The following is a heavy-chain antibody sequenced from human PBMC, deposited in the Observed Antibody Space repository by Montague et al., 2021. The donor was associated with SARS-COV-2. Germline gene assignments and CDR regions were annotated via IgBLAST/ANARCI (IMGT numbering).Heavy chain of an antibody. CDR1: GFSITTSTMG. CDR2: XYWGDEK. D-gene: IGHD3-10*01. Sequence: PALVKPTQTLTLTCTFSGFSITTSTMGVGWIRQPPGKALEWLALXYWGDEKRFSPSLKSRLTITKHTFKDQVVLRVTNMDPVDTATYYCVHYASGSYYFHYWGQGTLVTVSS. V-gene: IGHV2-5*02. CDR3: VHYASGSYYFHY. J-gene: IGHJ4*02.